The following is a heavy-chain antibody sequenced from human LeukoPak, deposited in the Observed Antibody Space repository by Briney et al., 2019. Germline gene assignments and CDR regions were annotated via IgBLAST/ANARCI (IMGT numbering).Heavy chain of an antibody. CDR3: ARARPSLTYYYYGMDV. CDR2: ISYDGSNK. V-gene: IGHV3-30-3*01. CDR1: GFTFSSYA. J-gene: IGHJ6*02. D-gene: IGHD2-2*01. Sequence: PGRSLRLSCAASGFTFSSYAMHWVRQAPGKGLEWVAVISYDGSNKYYADSVKGRFTISRDNSKNTLYLQMNSLRAEDTAVYYCARARPSLTYYYYGMDVWGQGTTVTVSS.